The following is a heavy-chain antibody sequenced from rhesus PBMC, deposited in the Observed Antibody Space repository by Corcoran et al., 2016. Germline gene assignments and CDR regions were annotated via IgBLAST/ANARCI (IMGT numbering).Heavy chain of an antibody. CDR1: GGSISSSY. CDR2: IYGSGSST. Sequence: QLQLQESGPGLVKPSETLSVTCAVSGGSISSSYWSWIRQAPGKGLEWIGYIYGSGSSTNYNPSLKSQVTFSVDTSKNQLSLKLSSVTTADTAVYYCARSWGQRVLVPDYWGQGVLVTVSS. CDR3: ARSWGQRVLVPDY. V-gene: IGHV4-169*01. J-gene: IGHJ4*01. D-gene: IGHD2-2*01.